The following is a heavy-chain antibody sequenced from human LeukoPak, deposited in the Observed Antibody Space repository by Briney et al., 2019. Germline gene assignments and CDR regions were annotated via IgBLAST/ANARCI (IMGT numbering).Heavy chain of an antibody. V-gene: IGHV3-7*01. D-gene: IGHD6-13*01. CDR2: IREDGSEK. CDR3: AGSSWYYFDY. CDR1: GFTFSSSW. Sequence: GGSLRLSCAASGFTFSSSWMSWVRLAPGRGLEWVANIREDGSEKYYVDSVKGRFTISRDNAKNSLYLQMNSLRAEDTAVYYCAGSSWYYFDYWGQGTLVTVSS. J-gene: IGHJ4*02.